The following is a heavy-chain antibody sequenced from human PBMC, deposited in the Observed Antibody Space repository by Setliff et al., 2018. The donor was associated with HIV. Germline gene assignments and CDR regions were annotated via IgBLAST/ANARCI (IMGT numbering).Heavy chain of an antibody. CDR3: AREGGGYSGTYFNFPFDS. V-gene: IGHV4-34*01. J-gene: IGHJ4*02. D-gene: IGHD1-26*01. CDR1: GGSFSGYF. CDR2: IDHSGNT. Sequence: PSETLSLTCAVYGGSFSGYFWSWIRQPPGRGLEWIGEIDHSGNTNYNPSPKSRVTMSIDTSTNQFSLKLNSVTAADMATYYCAREGGGYSGTYFNFPFDSWGQGTLVTVSS.